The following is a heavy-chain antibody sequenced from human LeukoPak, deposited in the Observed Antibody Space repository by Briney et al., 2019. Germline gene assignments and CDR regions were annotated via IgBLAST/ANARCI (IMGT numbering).Heavy chain of an antibody. Sequence: PSETLSLTCTVSGGSINSYYWSWIRQPPGKGLEWIGYIYYSGSTNYNPSLKSRVTISVDTSKNQFSLRLSSVTAADTAVYYCARVTGYMTEDYFDYWGQGTLITVSS. V-gene: IGHV4-59*01. CDR1: GGSINSYY. D-gene: IGHD6-13*01. J-gene: IGHJ4*02. CDR2: IYYSGST. CDR3: ARVTGYMTEDYFDY.